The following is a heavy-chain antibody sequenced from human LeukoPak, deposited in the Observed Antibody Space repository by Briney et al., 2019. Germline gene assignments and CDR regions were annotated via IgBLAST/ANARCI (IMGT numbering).Heavy chain of an antibody. D-gene: IGHD3-10*01. Sequence: ASVKVSCKASGYTFTGYYMHWVRQAPGQGLEWMGWINPNSGGTNYAQKFQGRVTMTRDTSISTAYMELSRLRSDDTAVYYCAREYGSGSYYHGHNWFDHWGQGTLATVSS. CDR2: INPNSGGT. CDR3: AREYGSGSYYHGHNWFDH. CDR1: GYTFTGYY. J-gene: IGHJ5*02. V-gene: IGHV1-2*02.